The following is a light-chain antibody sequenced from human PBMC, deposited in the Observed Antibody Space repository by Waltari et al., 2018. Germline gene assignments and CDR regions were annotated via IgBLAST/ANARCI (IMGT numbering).Light chain of an antibody. CDR3: TSQSTKGGAL. CDR2: DVN. CDR1: SSDVGGDNS. J-gene: IGLJ3*02. Sequence: QSALTQPASVSGSPGQSITISCTGTSSDVGGDNSVSWFQQHPGQAPKLIIYDVNKRPSGVSDRFSGSKSGNTASLTISGLQAEDEATFYCTSQSTKGGALFGGGTKVTVL. V-gene: IGLV2-14*01.